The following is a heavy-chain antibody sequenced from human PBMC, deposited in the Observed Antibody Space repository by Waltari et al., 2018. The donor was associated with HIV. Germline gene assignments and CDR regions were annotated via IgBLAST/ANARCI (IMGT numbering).Heavy chain of an antibody. V-gene: IGHV3-74*01. CDR2: IKSDGSVT. Sequence: EVPVVESGGGLVQPGGSLRLSCAASGFTFSKYLMHWVRQVPGQGLVWVSRIKSDGSVTYYADSVKGRFSISRDNAKNTLFLQMNSLRVEDTAVYYCVKGNDYGGPEVWGQGTLVTVSS. D-gene: IGHD4-17*01. CDR1: GFTFSKYL. J-gene: IGHJ4*02. CDR3: VKGNDYGGPEV.